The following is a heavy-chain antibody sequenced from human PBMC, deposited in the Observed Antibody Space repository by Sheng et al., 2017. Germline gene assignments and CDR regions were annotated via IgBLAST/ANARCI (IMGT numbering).Heavy chain of an antibody. CDR3: ARAGSGYEVLSYYYYMDV. D-gene: IGHD5-12*01. CDR2: IIPILGIA. Sequence: QVQLVQSGAEVKKPGSSVKVSCKASGGTFSSYAISWVRQAPGQGLEWMGGIIPILGIANYAQKFQGRVTITADKSTSTAYMELSSLRSEDTAVYYCARAGSGYEVLSYYYYMDVWGKGTTVTVSS. CDR1: GGTFSSYA. J-gene: IGHJ6*03. V-gene: IGHV1-69*04.